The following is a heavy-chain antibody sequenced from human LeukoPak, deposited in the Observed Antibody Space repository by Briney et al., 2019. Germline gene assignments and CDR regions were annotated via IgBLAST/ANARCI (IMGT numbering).Heavy chain of an antibody. D-gene: IGHD6-13*01. J-gene: IGHJ6*02. CDR2: IAYSAST. Sequence: SETLSLTCTVSGGSISSGDYFWTWIRQHPGKGLEWLGYIAYSASTYYNPSLKSRVTISVDTSKNQFSLKVSSVTAADAAVYYCARDRSSSSFYYGMDVWGQGTTVTVSS. CDR1: GGSISSGDYF. CDR3: ARDRSSSSFYYGMDV. V-gene: IGHV4-31*03.